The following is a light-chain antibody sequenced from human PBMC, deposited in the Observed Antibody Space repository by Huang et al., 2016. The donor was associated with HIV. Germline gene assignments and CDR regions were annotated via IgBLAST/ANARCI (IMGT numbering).Light chain of an antibody. J-gene: IGKJ4*01. CDR3: QQRSTWPLT. V-gene: IGKV3-11*01. CDR1: QCFGSY. CDR2: DTS. Sequence: EVMLTQSPSILSLSLGGTGTISCKASQCFGSYVAWYQQRPGQSPRLLLYDTSNRADGIPTRFSGSGSGTDFTLTISGLESGDLGVFYCQQRSTWPLTFGGGTKVA.